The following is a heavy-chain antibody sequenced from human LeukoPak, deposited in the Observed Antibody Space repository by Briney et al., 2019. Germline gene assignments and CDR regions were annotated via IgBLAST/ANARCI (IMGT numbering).Heavy chain of an antibody. V-gene: IGHV4-59*01. Sequence: NPSETLSLTCTVSGGSISSYYWSWIRQPPGKGLEWIGYIYYSGSTNYNPSLKSRVTISVDTSKNQFSLKLSSVTAADTAVYYCARGPDWLLPYFDYWGQGTLVTVSS. D-gene: IGHD3-9*01. J-gene: IGHJ4*02. CDR1: GGSISSYY. CDR3: ARGPDWLLPYFDY. CDR2: IYYSGST.